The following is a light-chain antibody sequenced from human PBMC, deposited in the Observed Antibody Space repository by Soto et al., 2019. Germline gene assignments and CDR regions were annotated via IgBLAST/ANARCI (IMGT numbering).Light chain of an antibody. CDR1: QSISRW. V-gene: IGKV1-5*01. Sequence: DIPMTQSPSTLSASVGDRVTITCRASQSISRWLAWYQQKPGKAPNLLIYDASSLESGVPSRFSGSGSGTEFTLTISSLQPEDSATYYCQQYSSDSPYTFGQGTKLEIK. J-gene: IGKJ2*01. CDR3: QQYSSDSPYT. CDR2: DAS.